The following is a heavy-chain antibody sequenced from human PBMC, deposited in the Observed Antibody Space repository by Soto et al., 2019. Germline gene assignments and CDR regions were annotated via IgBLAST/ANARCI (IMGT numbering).Heavy chain of an antibody. CDR2: IYSSDDK. CDR3: AHRRKYTSTWHPFDY. V-gene: IGHV2-5*01. CDR1: GFSLSTSGVG. D-gene: IGHD6-13*01. Sequence: SGPTLVNPTQTLTLTCTFSGFSLSTSGVGVGWIRQPPGKALEWLALIYSSDDKRYSPSLKSRFTITKDPSKNQVVLTMTNMDPVDTATYYCAHRRKYTSTWHPFDYWGQGTLVTVSS. J-gene: IGHJ4*02.